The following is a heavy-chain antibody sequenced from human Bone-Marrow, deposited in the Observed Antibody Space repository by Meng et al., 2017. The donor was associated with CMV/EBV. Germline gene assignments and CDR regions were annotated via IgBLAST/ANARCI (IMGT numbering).Heavy chain of an antibody. CDR1: GGTFSSYA. V-gene: IGHV1-69*05. Sequence: SVKVSCKASGGTFSSYAISWVRQAPGQGLEWMGGIIPIFGTANYAQKFQGRVTITTDESTSTAYMELSSLRSEDTAVYYCASTTSSGWYRWFDPWGQGTLVTVSS. CDR3: ASTTSSGWYRWFDP. D-gene: IGHD6-19*01. CDR2: IIPIFGTA. J-gene: IGHJ5*02.